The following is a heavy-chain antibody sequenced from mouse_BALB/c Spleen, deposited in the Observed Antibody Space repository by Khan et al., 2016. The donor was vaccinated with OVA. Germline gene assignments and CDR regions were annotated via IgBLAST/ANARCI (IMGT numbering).Heavy chain of an antibody. CDR2: INPSNGYT. CDR3: VRDGAYHRNDGWFAY. D-gene: IGHD2-14*01. CDR1: GYTFTSYT. Sequence: VQLQESGAELARPGASVKMSCKASGYTFTSYTIHWIKERPGQGLEWIGYINPSNGYTNYNQKFKDKATLTTDQSSTTAYLPLSSLKSDDSAVYNCVRDGAYHRNDGWFAYWGQGTLVTVSA. J-gene: IGHJ3*01. V-gene: IGHV1-4*01.